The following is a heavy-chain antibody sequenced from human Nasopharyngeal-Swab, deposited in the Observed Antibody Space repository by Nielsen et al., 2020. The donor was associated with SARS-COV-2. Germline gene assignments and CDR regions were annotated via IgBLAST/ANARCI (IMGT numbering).Heavy chain of an antibody. Sequence: VRQAPGKGLEWVGRIKSKTDGGTTDYAAPVKGRFTISRDDSKNTLYLQMNSPKTEDTAVYYCTTDLGSSGFDYWGQGTLVTVSS. J-gene: IGHJ4*02. CDR3: TTDLGSSGFDY. V-gene: IGHV3-15*07. D-gene: IGHD7-27*01. CDR2: IKSKTDGGTT.